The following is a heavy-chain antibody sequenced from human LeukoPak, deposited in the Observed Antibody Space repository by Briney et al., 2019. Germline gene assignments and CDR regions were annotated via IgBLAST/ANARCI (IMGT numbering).Heavy chain of an antibody. Sequence: ASVKVSCKASGYTFTGYYIHWVRQAPGQGLEWMGWINPNSGGTNYAQKFQGRVTMTRDTSISTAYMELRRLRSDDRAVYYCARGRPTIVAVITTGDFDSWRQGTLVTVSS. CDR2: INPNSGGT. CDR1: GYTFTGYY. V-gene: IGHV1-2*02. D-gene: IGHD3-22*01. CDR3: ARGRPTIVAVITTGDFDS. J-gene: IGHJ4*02.